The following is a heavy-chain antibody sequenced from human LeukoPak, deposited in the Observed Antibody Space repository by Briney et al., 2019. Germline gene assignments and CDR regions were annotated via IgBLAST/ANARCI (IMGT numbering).Heavy chain of an antibody. J-gene: IGHJ6*04. D-gene: IGHD2-2*01. V-gene: IGHV1-69*13. Sequence: GASVKVSCKASGYTFTSYYMHWVRQAPGQGLEWMGGIIPIFGTANYAQKFQGRVTITADESTSTAYMELSSLRSEDTAVYYCARVNGPAARRPYYYYYYGMDVWGKGTTVTVSS. CDR3: ARVNGPAARRPYYYYYYGMDV. CDR1: GYTFTSYY. CDR2: IIPIFGTA.